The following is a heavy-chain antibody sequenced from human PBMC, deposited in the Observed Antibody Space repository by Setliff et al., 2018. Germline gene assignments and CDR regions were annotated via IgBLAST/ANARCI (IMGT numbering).Heavy chain of an antibody. D-gene: IGHD2-21*01. Sequence: GGSLRLSCAASGFTFSTYSFNWVRQAPGKGLEWVSAISSTSTYIYYADSVKGRFTISRDNSKNSLYLHMNSLRAEDTAVYYCTRARDSPYCVNGVCRGYWGQGTQVTVSS. CDR1: GFTFSTYS. CDR3: TRARDSPYCVNGVCRGY. J-gene: IGHJ4*02. CDR2: ISSTSTYI. V-gene: IGHV3-21*01.